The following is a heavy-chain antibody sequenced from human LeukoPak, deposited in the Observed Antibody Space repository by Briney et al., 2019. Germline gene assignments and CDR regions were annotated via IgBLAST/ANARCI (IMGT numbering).Heavy chain of an antibody. CDR2: IIPVLGIT. V-gene: IGHV1-69*04. Sequence: SVKVSCKSSGGTFSSYGIIWVRQAPGQGLEWMGRIIPVLGITSYAQKFQGRVTITADTSTTTTYMELSSLRSEDTAVYFCARGFESSTSYVSDFDFWGQGSLVIVSS. CDR1: GGTFSSYG. CDR3: ARGFESSTSYVSDFDF. D-gene: IGHD3-16*01. J-gene: IGHJ4*02.